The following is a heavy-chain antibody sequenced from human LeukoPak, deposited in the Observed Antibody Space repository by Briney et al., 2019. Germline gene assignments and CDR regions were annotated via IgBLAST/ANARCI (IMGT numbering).Heavy chain of an antibody. Sequence: SGPTLVNPTQTLTLTCTFSGFSLSRNGMSVGWIRQPPGKALEWLALIYWNDDQRYSASLKSRHSITKDTSKNQVVLTMTNLDPVDTATYYCAHSLSVVVRFQHWGQGTLVTVSS. J-gene: IGHJ1*01. CDR2: IYWNDDQ. D-gene: IGHD6-6*01. CDR3: AHSLSVVVRFQH. CDR1: GFSLSRNGMS. V-gene: IGHV2-5*01.